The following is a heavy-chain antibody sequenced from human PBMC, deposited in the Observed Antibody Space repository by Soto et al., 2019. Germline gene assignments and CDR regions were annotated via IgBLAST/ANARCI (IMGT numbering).Heavy chain of an antibody. D-gene: IGHD6-6*01. J-gene: IGHJ6*04. CDR3: AVLSKYSSSDV. Sequence: PSETLSLTCSVSGGSFSNYYWGWIRQAPGKGLEWIGSINNSGTTNYNPSLKSRVPISIDSSKSQFSLKLSSVTAADTAVYYCAVLSKYSSSDVWGKGTTVTVSS. CDR1: GGSFSNYY. V-gene: IGHV4-59*04. CDR2: INNSGTT.